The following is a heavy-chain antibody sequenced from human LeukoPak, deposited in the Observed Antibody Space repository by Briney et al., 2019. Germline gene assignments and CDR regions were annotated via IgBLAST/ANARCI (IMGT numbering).Heavy chain of an antibody. CDR3: ARLWSTDCSGGTCPHQPNY. V-gene: IGHV4-39*01. CDR2: IYYSGGT. Sequence: ASETLSLTCTVSGGSISSSSYYWGWIRQPPGKGLEWIGSIYYSGGTHYNPSLKSRVTISADKSKNQSSLKLRSVTAADTAVYYCARLWSTDCSGGTCPHQPNYWGQGILVTVSS. D-gene: IGHD2-15*01. J-gene: IGHJ4*02. CDR1: GGSISSSSYY.